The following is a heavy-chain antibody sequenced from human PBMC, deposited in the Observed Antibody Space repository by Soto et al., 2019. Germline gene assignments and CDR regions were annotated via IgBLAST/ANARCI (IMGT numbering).Heavy chain of an antibody. CDR1: GGSFSSGNYH. Sequence: QVQLQESGPGLVKPSQTLSLTCTVSGGSFSSGNYHWSWIRQPPGKGLEWIGFIYYSRSTYYNPSLKSRVSISQDTPKNHFSLRLSPLTAADTAIYYCARVVDGYNLPFDYWGQGILVTVSS. CDR2: IYYSRST. CDR3: ARVVDGYNLPFDY. D-gene: IGHD5-12*01. V-gene: IGHV4-30-4*01. J-gene: IGHJ4*02.